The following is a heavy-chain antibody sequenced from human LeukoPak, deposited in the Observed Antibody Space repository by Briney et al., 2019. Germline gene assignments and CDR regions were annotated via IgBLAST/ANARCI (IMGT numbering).Heavy chain of an antibody. J-gene: IGHJ4*02. D-gene: IGHD2-15*01. CDR3: ARDGDCSGGSCPLDY. Sequence: GSSVKVSCKASGGTFISYAISWVGQAAGQGVEWRGGIIPIFGTANYAQKFQGRVTITADKSTSTAYMELSSLRSEDTAVYYCARDGDCSGGSCPLDYWGQGTLVTVSS. CDR1: GGTFISYA. CDR2: IIPIFGTA. V-gene: IGHV1-69*06.